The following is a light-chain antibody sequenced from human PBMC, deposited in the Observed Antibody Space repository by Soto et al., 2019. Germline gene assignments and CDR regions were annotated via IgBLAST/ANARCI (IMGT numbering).Light chain of an antibody. Sequence: SYELTQTPSLSVAPGKTAKITCGGNNIGSKSVHWYQQKSGQAPVVVIYYDSEWPSGIPDRFSGSNSGNTATLTISRVEAGDEADYYCQVWDVRSDLVVFGGGTKVTVL. J-gene: IGLJ2*01. V-gene: IGLV3-21*04. CDR3: QVWDVRSDLVV. CDR2: YDS. CDR1: NIGSKS.